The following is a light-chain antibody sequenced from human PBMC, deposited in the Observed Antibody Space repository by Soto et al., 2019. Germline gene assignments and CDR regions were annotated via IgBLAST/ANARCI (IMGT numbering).Light chain of an antibody. J-gene: IGLJ2*01. CDR1: SSNIGAGYD. Sequence: QAVVTQPPSVSGAPGQRVTISCTGSSSNIGAGYDVHWYQQLPGTAPKLLIYGNSNRPSGVPDRFSGSKSGTSASLAITRLQAEDEADYYCQSYDSSLDVVFGGGTKLTVL. CDR2: GNS. CDR3: QSYDSSLDVV. V-gene: IGLV1-40*01.